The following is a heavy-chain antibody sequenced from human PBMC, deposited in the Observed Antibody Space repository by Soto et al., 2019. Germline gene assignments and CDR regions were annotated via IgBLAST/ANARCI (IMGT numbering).Heavy chain of an antibody. J-gene: IGHJ4*02. CDR1: GFTFDDYT. D-gene: IGHD3-22*01. Sequence: GGSLRLSCAASGFTFDDYTMHWVRQAPGKGLEWVSLISWDGGSTYYADSVKGRFTISRDNSKNSLYLQMNSLRTEDTALYYCAKGFRKGDYDSSGYRPTDFDYWGQGTLVTVSS. CDR2: ISWDGGST. CDR3: AKGFRKGDYDSSGYRPTDFDY. V-gene: IGHV3-43*01.